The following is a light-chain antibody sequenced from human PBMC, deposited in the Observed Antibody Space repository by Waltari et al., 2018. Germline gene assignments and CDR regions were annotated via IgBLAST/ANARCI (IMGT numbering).Light chain of an antibody. J-gene: IGLJ2*01. CDR1: SANIGAGYD. Sequence: QSVLTQPPSVSGAPGQRVTISCTGSSANIGAGYDVHWYQQLPGTAPKLLIYGNSNRPSGVPYRFSGSKSGTSAALALPVVQAEDEADYYCQSSDSSLSAQEVFGGGTKLTVL. V-gene: IGLV1-40*01. CDR2: GNS. CDR3: QSSDSSLSAQEV.